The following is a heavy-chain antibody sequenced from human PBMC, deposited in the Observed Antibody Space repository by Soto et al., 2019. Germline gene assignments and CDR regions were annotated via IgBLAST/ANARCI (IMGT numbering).Heavy chain of an antibody. Sequence: GGSLRLSCAASGFTFSNVWMSWVRQAPGKGLEWVGRIKSKTDGGTTDYAAPVKGRFIISRDDSKNTLYLQMNSLKTEDTAVYYCTTDLIVGATIDYWGQGTLVTVSS. J-gene: IGHJ4*02. CDR2: IKSKTDGGTT. D-gene: IGHD1-26*01. CDR1: GFTFSNVW. CDR3: TTDLIVGATIDY. V-gene: IGHV3-15*01.